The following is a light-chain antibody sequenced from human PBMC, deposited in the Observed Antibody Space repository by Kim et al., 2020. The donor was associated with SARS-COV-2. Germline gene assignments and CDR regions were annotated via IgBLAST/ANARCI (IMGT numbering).Light chain of an antibody. J-gene: IGLJ3*02. V-gene: IGLV3-21*04. CDR1: NIGSKS. CDR2: YDS. CDR3: QVWDSSSDHRV. Sequence: AQGRTARITSGGNNIGSKSVHWYQQKPGQAPVLVIYYDSDRPSGIPERFSGSNYGNTATLTISRVEPGDEADYYCQVWDSSSDHRVFGGGTQLTVL.